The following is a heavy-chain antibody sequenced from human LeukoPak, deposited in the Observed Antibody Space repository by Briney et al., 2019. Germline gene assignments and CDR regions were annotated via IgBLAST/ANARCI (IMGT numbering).Heavy chain of an antibody. Sequence: ASVKVSCKASGGTFSSYAISWVRQAPGQGLEWMGWINPNSGGTNYAQKFQGRVTMTRDTSISTAYMELSRLRSDDTAVYYCARDFVSYSNYAFDYWGQGTLVTVSS. D-gene: IGHD4-11*01. CDR1: GGTFSSYA. CDR2: INPNSGGT. CDR3: ARDFVSYSNYAFDY. V-gene: IGHV1-2*02. J-gene: IGHJ4*02.